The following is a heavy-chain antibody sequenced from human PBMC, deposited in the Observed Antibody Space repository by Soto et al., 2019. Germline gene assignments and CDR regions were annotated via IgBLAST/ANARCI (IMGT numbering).Heavy chain of an antibody. CDR3: ARHGMYDSSGYYYYFDY. CDR2: IYPGDSDT. Sequence: GESLKLSCKGCGYSFTIYCIGCVLQMPGKGLEWMGIIYPGDSDTRYSPSFQGQVTISADKSISTAYLQWSSLKASDTAMYYCARHGMYDSSGYYYYFDYWGQGTLVTVSS. D-gene: IGHD3-22*01. CDR1: GYSFTIYC. V-gene: IGHV5-51*01. J-gene: IGHJ4*02.